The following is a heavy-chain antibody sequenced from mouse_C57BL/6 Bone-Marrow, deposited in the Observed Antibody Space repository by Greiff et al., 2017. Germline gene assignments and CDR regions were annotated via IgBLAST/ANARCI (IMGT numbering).Heavy chain of an antibody. CDR1: GYSFTGYY. J-gene: IGHJ3*01. V-gene: IGHV1-42*01. CDR2: INPSTGGT. CDR3: AVTGWFAY. D-gene: IGHD4-1*01. Sequence: EVQLQQSGPELVKPGASVKISCKASGYSFTGYYMNWVKQSPEKSLEWIGEINPSTGGTTYNQKFKAKATLTVDKSSSTAYMQLKSLTSEDSAVYYCAVTGWFAYWGQGTLVTVSA.